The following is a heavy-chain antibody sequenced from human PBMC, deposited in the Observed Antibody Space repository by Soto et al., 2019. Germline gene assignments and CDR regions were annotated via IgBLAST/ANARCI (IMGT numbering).Heavy chain of an antibody. V-gene: IGHV1-69*06. CDR3: ARGPYYDILTGYYGGRYYYYGMDV. D-gene: IGHD3-9*01. CDR1: GGTFSSYA. Sequence: ASVKVSCKASGGTFSSYAISWVRQAPGQGLEWMGGIIPIFGTANYAQKFQGRVTITADKSTSTAYMELSSLRSEDTAVYYCARGPYYDILTGYYGGRYYYYGMDVWGQGTTVTVS. CDR2: IIPIFGTA. J-gene: IGHJ6*02.